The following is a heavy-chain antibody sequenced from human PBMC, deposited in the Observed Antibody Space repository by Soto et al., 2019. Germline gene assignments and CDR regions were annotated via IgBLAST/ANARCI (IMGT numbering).Heavy chain of an antibody. D-gene: IGHD2-2*01. CDR3: AGGGSIVVGTHRLIDV. CDR1: GGSISYEYYH. Sequence: SETLSLTCTVSGGSISYEYYHWTWIRQCPGKGLEWIGYIHNSGSINYNPSFKSRVTISMDTQKNQFSLQLSSVTVADTAVYYCAGGGSIVVGTHRLIDVSGKAPTVTVS. CDR2: IHNSGSI. V-gene: IGHV4-30-4*08. J-gene: IGHJ6*04.